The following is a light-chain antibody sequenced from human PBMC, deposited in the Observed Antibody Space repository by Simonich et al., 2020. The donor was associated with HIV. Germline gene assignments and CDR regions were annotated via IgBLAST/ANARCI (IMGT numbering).Light chain of an antibody. CDR3: QQSYRPPPT. V-gene: IGKV1-39*01. CDR1: QSISNY. J-gene: IGKJ1*01. Sequence: DIQMTQSPSSLSASVGDRVTIPCRTSQSISNYLNWYQQKPGNAPNLLIYAASSLQSGVPSRFSGSGSGTDFTLTISSLQPEDFATYYCQQSYRPPPTFGQGTKVEIK. CDR2: AAS.